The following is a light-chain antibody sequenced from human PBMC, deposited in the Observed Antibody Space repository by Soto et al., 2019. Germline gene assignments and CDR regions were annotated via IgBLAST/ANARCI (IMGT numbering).Light chain of an antibody. V-gene: IGLV1-51*02. J-gene: IGLJ1*01. CDR3: GTWDSSLSAYV. Sequence: QSVLPQPPSVSAAPGQKVTISCSGSSSNIGKNYVSWYQQLPGTAPKLLIYENNKRPSGIPDRFSGSKSGTSATLGITGLQTGDEADYYCGTWDSSLSAYVFGTGTKVTVL. CDR2: ENN. CDR1: SSNIGKNY.